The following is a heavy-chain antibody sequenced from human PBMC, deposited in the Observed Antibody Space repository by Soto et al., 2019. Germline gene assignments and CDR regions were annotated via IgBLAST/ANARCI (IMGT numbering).Heavy chain of an antibody. J-gene: IGHJ5*02. Sequence: VQLVESGGGVVQPGRSLRLSCAASGFTFSSYAMHWVRQAPGKGLEWVAVISYDGSNKYYADSVKGRFTISRDNSKNTLYLQMNSLRAEDTAVYYCAREWILTGYPSPPVFDPWGQGTLVTVSS. CDR2: ISYDGSNK. CDR1: GFTFSSYA. V-gene: IGHV3-30-3*01. CDR3: AREWILTGYPSPPVFDP. D-gene: IGHD3-9*01.